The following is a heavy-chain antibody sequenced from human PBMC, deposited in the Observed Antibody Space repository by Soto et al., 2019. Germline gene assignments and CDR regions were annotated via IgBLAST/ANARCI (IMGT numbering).Heavy chain of an antibody. V-gene: IGHV3-7*01. Sequence: PGGSLRLSCAASGFTFSSYWMSWVRQAPGKGLEWVANIKQDGSEKYYVDSVKGRFTISRDNAKNSLYLQMNSLRAEDTAVYYCARDFNYGGYGMDVWGQGTTVTVSS. CDR3: ARDFNYGGYGMDV. J-gene: IGHJ6*02. D-gene: IGHD4-17*01. CDR1: GFTFSSYW. CDR2: IKQDGSEK.